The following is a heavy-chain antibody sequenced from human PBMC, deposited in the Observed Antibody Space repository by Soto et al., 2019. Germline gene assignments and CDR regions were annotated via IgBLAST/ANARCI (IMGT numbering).Heavy chain of an antibody. CDR3: ARYLRIAARGRYYYGMDV. V-gene: IGHV1-18*04. Sequence: ASVKVSCKASGYTFTSYGISWVRQAPGQGLEWMGWISAYNGNTNYAQKLQGRVTMTTDTSTSTAYMELRSLRSDDTAVYYCARYLRIAARGRYYYGMDVWGQGTTVTVSS. J-gene: IGHJ6*02. CDR2: ISAYNGNT. CDR1: GYTFTSYG. D-gene: IGHD6-6*01.